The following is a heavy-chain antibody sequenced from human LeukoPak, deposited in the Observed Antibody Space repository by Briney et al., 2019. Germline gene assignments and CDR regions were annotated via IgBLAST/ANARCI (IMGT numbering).Heavy chain of an antibody. CDR2: INPNSGGT. D-gene: IGHD6-6*01. J-gene: IGHJ4*02. CDR3: ARPFEYSSSWGAFDY. CDR1: GYTFTGYY. Sequence: ASVKVSCKASGYTFTGYYMHWVRQAPGQGLEWMGWINPNSGGTNYAQKFQGRVTMTRDTSISTAYMELSRLRSEDTAVYYCARPFEYSSSWGAFDYWGQGTLVTVSS. V-gene: IGHV1-2*02.